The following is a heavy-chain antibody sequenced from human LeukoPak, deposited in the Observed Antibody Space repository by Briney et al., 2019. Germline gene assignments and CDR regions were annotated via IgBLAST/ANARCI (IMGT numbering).Heavy chain of an antibody. CDR3: ARGQLYFDY. D-gene: IGHD5-18*01. J-gene: IGHJ4*02. CDR1: GFTFRNYW. CDR2: INHSGST. Sequence: PRGSLRLSCAASGFTFRNYWMGWVRQAPEKGLEWIGEINHSGSTNYNPSLKSRVTISVDTSKNQFSLKLSSVTAADTAVYYCARGQLYFDYWGQGTLVTVSS. V-gene: IGHV4-34*01.